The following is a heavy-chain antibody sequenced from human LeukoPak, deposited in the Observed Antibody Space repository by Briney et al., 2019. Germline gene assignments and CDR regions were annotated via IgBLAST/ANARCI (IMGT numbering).Heavy chain of an antibody. Sequence: ASVKVSCKASGYTFTSYAMNWVRQAPGQGLEWMGWINTNTGNPTYAQGFTGRFVFSLDTSVSTAYLQISSLKAEDTAVYYCARVPKLGAKDNYYDSSGYYYVFDYWGQGTLVTVSS. J-gene: IGHJ4*02. CDR2: INTNTGNP. V-gene: IGHV7-4-1*02. CDR1: GYTFTSYA. CDR3: ARVPKLGAKDNYYDSSGYYYVFDY. D-gene: IGHD3-22*01.